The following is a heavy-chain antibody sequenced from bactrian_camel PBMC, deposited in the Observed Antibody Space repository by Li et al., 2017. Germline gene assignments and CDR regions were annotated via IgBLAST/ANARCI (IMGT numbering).Heavy chain of an antibody. V-gene: IGHV3S53*01. J-gene: IGHJ4*01. D-gene: IGHD1*01. CDR1: GYTVGSCD. Sequence: VESGGGSVQAGGSLKLSCSASGYTVGSCDMAWYRQAPGKERELVSSITHDGTTTYSDSVKGRFTISQDTNQNTIYLQMDGLKPEDTGVYYCAYDALSRKAFSHFRCRDELVLFYWGQGTQDTVS. CDR3: AYDALSRKAFSHFRCRDELVLFY. CDR2: ITHDGTT.